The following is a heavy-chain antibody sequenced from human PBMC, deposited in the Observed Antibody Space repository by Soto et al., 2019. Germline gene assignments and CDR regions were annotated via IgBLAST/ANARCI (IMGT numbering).Heavy chain of an antibody. CDR3: ARDRKGLPFDY. Sequence: QVQLQESGPGLVKPSQTLSLTCTVSGGSISSGGYYWSWIRKHPGKGLEWIGHIYYSGSTYYNPSLKSRVTISVDTSKNQFSLKLSSVTAADTAVYYCARDRKGLPFDYWGQGTLVTVSS. V-gene: IGHV4-31*03. D-gene: IGHD5-12*01. J-gene: IGHJ4*02. CDR2: IYYSGST. CDR1: GGSISSGGYY.